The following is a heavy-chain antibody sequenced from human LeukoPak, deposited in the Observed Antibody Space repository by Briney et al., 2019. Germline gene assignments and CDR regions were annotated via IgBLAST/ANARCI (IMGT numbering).Heavy chain of an antibody. V-gene: IGHV4-61*02. J-gene: IGHJ4*02. D-gene: IGHD3-10*01. CDR1: GASLKSINSY. Sequence: SETLSLTRTVSGASLKSINSYWTWLPQPTGKGLVGIGRVYFSGSTTYNPSLKGRVTISVDTSRNQFSLHLGSVTAADTAVHYCARKTGYGSGSYYNYYFDYWGQGSLVTVSS. CDR3: ARKTGYGSGSYYNYYFDY. CDR2: VYFSGST.